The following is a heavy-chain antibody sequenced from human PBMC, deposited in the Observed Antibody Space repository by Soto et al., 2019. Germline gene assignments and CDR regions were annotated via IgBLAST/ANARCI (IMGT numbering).Heavy chain of an antibody. CDR3: TTHRSWVGANHWFDP. D-gene: IGHD1-26*01. J-gene: IGHJ5*02. V-gene: IGHV3-15*01. CDR1: GFTFSNAW. Sequence: AGSLRLSCAASGFTFSNAWMSWVLQAPGKGLEWVGRIKSKTDGGTTDYAAPVKGRFTISRDDSKNTLYLQMNSLKTEDTAVYYCTTHRSWVGANHWFDPWGQGTLVTVSS. CDR2: IKSKTDGGTT.